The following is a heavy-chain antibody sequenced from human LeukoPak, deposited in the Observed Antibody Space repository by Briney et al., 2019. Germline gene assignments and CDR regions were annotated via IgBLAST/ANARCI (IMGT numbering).Heavy chain of an antibody. CDR3: ARDTPIYCSSTSCYFGFSYYYYGMDV. Sequence: PSETLSLTCTVSGASISSYYWTWIRQPPGKGLEWIGYIYYSGSTNYNPSLKSRVTISVDTSKNQFSLKLSSVTAADTAVYYCARDTPIYCSSTSCYFGFSYYYYGMDVWGQGTTVTVSS. CDR1: GASISSYY. J-gene: IGHJ6*02. CDR2: IYYSGST. V-gene: IGHV4-59*12. D-gene: IGHD2-2*01.